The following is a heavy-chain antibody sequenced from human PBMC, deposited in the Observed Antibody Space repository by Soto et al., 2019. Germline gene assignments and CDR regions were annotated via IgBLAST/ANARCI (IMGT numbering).Heavy chain of an antibody. J-gene: IGHJ4*02. CDR3: ASGGEGSIAVAG. D-gene: IGHD6-19*01. Sequence: SETLSLTCTVSGGSISSTTYSWGWIRQPPGKGLEWIGAIYYTGRTYYKPSLKSRVTISVDTSKNQFSLKLNSVSAADTAVYYCASGGEGSIAVAGWGQGTLVTVSS. V-gene: IGHV4-39*01. CDR1: GGSISSTTYS. CDR2: IYYTGRT.